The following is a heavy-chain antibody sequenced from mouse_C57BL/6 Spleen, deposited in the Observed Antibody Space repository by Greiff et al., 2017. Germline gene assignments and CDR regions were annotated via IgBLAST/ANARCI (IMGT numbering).Heavy chain of an antibody. J-gene: IGHJ4*01. CDR2: IHPSSGST. Sequence: QVQLQQPGAELVKPGASVKLSCKASGYTFTSYWMHWVKQRPGQGLEWIGMIHPSSGSTNYNEKFKSKATLTVDKSSSTAYMQLSSLTSEDSAAYYCSYFTTAGDYYAMDYWGQGTSVTVSS. D-gene: IGHD1-2*01. CDR1: GYTFTSYW. CDR3: SYFTTAGDYYAMDY. V-gene: IGHV1-64*01.